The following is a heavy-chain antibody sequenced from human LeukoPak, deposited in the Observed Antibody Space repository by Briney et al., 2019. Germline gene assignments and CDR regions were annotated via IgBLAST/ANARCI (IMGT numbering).Heavy chain of an antibody. CDR1: GYTFTNYY. V-gene: IGHV1-46*01. CDR3: ARAASYGAFDI. CDR2: INLNGGST. J-gene: IGHJ3*02. D-gene: IGHD1-26*01. Sequence: ASVKVSCKASGYTFTNYYVHWVRQAPGQGLEWLGIINLNGGSTSYAQKFQGRVTMTRDTSTSTVYMELSSLRSEDTAIFYCARAASYGAFDIWGQGTMVTVSS.